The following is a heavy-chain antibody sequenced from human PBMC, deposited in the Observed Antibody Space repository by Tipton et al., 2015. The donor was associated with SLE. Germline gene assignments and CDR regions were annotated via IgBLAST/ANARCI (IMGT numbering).Heavy chain of an antibody. V-gene: IGHV3-66*02. D-gene: IGHD4-17*01. CDR1: GFSFGNYA. CDR3: TNTSGAYHVDC. CDR2: FYSDDTS. J-gene: IGHJ4*02. Sequence: SLRLSCSCSGFSFGNYAMAWVRQAPGKGLEWVSTFYSDDTSYYPDSVKGRFTISRDNSKNMLYLQMNSLRAEDAALYCCTNTSGAYHVDCWGPGALVTVPS.